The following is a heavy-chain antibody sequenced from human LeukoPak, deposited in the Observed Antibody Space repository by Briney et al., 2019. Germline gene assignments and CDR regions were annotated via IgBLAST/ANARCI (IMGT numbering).Heavy chain of an antibody. CDR1: GFTFSIYA. Sequence: GGSLRLSCAASGFTFSIYAIHWVRQAPGKGLEWVAVISFDGSNRDYVDSVKGRFTISRDNSKNTLYLQMNSLRAEDTAVYYCAKDSLTSLGHAYYYYGMDVWGQGTTVTVSS. V-gene: IGHV3-30*04. J-gene: IGHJ6*02. D-gene: IGHD3-16*01. CDR3: AKDSLTSLGHAYYYYGMDV. CDR2: ISFDGSNR.